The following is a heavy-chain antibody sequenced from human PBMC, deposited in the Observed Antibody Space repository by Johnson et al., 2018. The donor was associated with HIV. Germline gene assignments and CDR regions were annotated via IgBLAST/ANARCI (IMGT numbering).Heavy chain of an antibody. CDR2: IYNDGSRT. J-gene: IGHJ3*02. V-gene: IGHV3-74*03. Sequence: EQLVESGGGLVQPGGSLRLSCAASGFAFRTYWMVWVRQVPGKRPVWVARIYNDGSRTTYADSVRGRFTISRDNSKNTLYLQMNSLRAEDTALYYCAKSTQATIARESGPYGAFDIWGQGTMVTVSS. D-gene: IGHD3-10*01. CDR1: GFAFRTYW. CDR3: AKSTQATIARESGPYGAFDI.